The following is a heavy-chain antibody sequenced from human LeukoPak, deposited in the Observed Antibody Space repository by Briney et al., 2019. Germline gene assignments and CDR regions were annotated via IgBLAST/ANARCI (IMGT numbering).Heavy chain of an antibody. CDR2: ISYDGSNK. CDR1: GFTFSSYA. Sequence: GGSLRLSCAASGFTFSSYAMHWVRQAPGKGLEWVAVISYDGSNKYYADSVKGRFTISRDNSKTTLYLQMNSLRAEDTAVYYCARTPEDIVATPYYFDYWGQGTLVTVSS. V-gene: IGHV3-30-3*01. J-gene: IGHJ4*02. D-gene: IGHD5-12*01. CDR3: ARTPEDIVATPYYFDY.